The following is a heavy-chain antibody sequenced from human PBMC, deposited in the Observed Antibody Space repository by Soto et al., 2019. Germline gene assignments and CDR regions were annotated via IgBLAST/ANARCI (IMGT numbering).Heavy chain of an antibody. D-gene: IGHD6-13*01. J-gene: IGHJ4*02. Sequence: SETLSLTCTVSGGSISSSSYYWGWIRQPPGKGLEWIGSIYYSGSTYYNPSLKSRVTISVDTSKNQFSLKLSSVTAADTAVYYCARGDIAAAANFDYWGQGTLVTVSS. V-gene: IGHV4-39*01. CDR1: GGSISSSSYY. CDR2: IYYSGST. CDR3: ARGDIAAAANFDY.